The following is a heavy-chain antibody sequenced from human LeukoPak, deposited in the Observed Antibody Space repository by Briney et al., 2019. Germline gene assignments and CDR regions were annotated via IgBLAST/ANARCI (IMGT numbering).Heavy chain of an antibody. CDR1: GFTFSSYA. CDR2: ISSNGGST. CDR3: VGWTNYYYYGMDV. D-gene: IGHD2-15*01. J-gene: IGHJ6*02. V-gene: IGHV3-64D*09. Sequence: GGSLRLSCSASGFTFSSYAMHWVRQAPGKGLEYVSAISSNGGSTYYADSVKGRFTISRDNSKKTLYLQMSSLRAEDTAVYYCVGWTNYYYYGMDVWGQGTTVTVSS.